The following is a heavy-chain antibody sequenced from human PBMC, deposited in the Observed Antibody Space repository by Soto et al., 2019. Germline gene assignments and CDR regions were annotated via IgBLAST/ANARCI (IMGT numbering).Heavy chain of an antibody. J-gene: IGHJ4*02. V-gene: IGHV3-21*01. CDR1: GFTFSSYS. CDR2: ISSSSSYI. D-gene: IGHD6-6*01. CDR3: ARQYSSSYAIDY. Sequence: PGGSLRLSCAASGFTFSSYSMNWVRQAPGKGLEWVSSISSSSSYIYYADSVKGRFTISRDNAKNSLYLQMNSLRAEDTAVYYCARQYSSSYAIDYWGQGTLVTVSS.